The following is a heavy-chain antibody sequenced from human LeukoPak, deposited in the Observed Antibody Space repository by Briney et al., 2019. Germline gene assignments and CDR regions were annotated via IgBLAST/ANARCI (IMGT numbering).Heavy chain of an antibody. V-gene: IGHV3-9*01. J-gene: IGHJ4*02. D-gene: IGHD6-13*01. CDR2: ISWNSGSI. CDR1: GFTFSSYS. CDR3: AKDTGSSSWYYFDY. Sequence: GGSLRLSCAASGFTFSSYSMNWVRQAPGKGLEWVSGISWNSGSIGYADSVKGRFTISRDNAKNSLYLQMNSLRAEDTALYYCAKDTGSSSWYYFDYWGQGTLVTVSS.